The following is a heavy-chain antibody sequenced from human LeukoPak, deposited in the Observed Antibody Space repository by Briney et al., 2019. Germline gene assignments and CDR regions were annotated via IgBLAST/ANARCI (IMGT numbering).Heavy chain of an antibody. V-gene: IGHV1-2*02. J-gene: IGHJ4*02. CDR2: INPNTGGT. CDR1: GYTFISHY. Sequence: ASXKVSCKASGYTFISHYMHWVGQAPGQGLEWMGWINPNTGGTNYAQKFQGGVTMTRDTSISTVYMELRRLRSDDTAVYYCARDMYDFMSAAYYFDYWGQGTLVTVSS. D-gene: IGHD3/OR15-3a*01. CDR3: ARDMYDFMSAAYYFDY.